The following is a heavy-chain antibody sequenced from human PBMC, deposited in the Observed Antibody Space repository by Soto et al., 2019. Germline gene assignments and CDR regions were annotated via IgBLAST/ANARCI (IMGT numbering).Heavy chain of an antibody. CDR1: EFNFNRYG. V-gene: IGHV3-30*19. CDR2: ISYDGSNK. Sequence: PVGDLSLSCAASEFNFNRYGMDWVLQAPCKGLEWVALISYDGSNKYYADSVKVRFTISRDNSKNTIYLQMNSLRPEDTAVYYCARDPGSYHFDYWGQEALVPVSS. J-gene: IGHJ4*02. D-gene: IGHD3-16*02. CDR3: ARDPGSYHFDY.